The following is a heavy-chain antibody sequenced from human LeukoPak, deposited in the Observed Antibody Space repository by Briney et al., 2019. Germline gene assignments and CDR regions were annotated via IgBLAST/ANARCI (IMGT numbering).Heavy chain of an antibody. CDR3: GRAMEVYQLLPDY. J-gene: IGHJ4*02. V-gene: IGHV3-33*01. Sequence: GGSLRLSCAASGFTFSSYGMHWVRQAPGKGLEWVAVIWYDGSDKYYADSAKGRFTISRDNSNNTLHLQMNSLRAEDTAVYYCGRAMEVYQLLPDYWGQGTLVTVSS. CDR1: GFTFSSYG. CDR2: IWYDGSDK. D-gene: IGHD2-2*01.